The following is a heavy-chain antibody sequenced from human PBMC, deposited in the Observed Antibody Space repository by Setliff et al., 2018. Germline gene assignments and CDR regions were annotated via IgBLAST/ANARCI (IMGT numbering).Heavy chain of an antibody. CDR2: IYYSGST. D-gene: IGHD3-22*01. Sequence: SETLSLTCTVSGGSISGGGYYWSWIRQHPRKGLEWIGYIYYSGSTNYTPSLKSRVTLSVDTSRNHFSLKLNSVTAADTAVYHCARSGYYSIDAFDIWGQGTMVTVS. CDR3: ARSGYYSIDAFDI. J-gene: IGHJ3*02. V-gene: IGHV4-31*03. CDR1: GGSISGGGYY.